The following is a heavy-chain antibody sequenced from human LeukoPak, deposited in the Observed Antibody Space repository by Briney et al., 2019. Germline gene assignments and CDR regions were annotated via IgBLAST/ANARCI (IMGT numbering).Heavy chain of an antibody. D-gene: IGHD1-26*01. CDR1: GFTITTYA. CDR3: ARAQGALDY. Sequence: GSLRLSCAASGFTITTYAVNWVRQAPGKGLEWVSGIGGGGTEYYADSVKGRFIISSDNSQNLVHLQMNSLTVEDTAVYYCARAQGALDYWGQGTLVTVSS. CDR2: IGGGGTE. V-gene: IGHV3-23*01. J-gene: IGHJ4*02.